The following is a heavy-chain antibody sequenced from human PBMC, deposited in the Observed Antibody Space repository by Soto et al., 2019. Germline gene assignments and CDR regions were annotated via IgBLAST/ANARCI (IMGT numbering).Heavy chain of an antibody. CDR3: ARSPYYYDSSGYSKLLYYFDY. CDR1: GGSIISFY. D-gene: IGHD3-22*01. CDR2: IYYSGST. V-gene: IGHV4-59*08. J-gene: IGHJ4*02. Sequence: SETLSLTCTVSGGSIISFYWSWIRQPPGKGLEWIGYIYYSGSTNYNPSLKSRVTISVDTSKNQFSLKLSSVTAADTAVYYCARSPYYYDSSGYSKLLYYFDYWGQGTLVTVSS.